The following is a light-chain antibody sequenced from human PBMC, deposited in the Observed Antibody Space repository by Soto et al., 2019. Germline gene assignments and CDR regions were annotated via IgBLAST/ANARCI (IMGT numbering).Light chain of an antibody. CDR3: QVWDGSSDHFV. V-gene: IGLV3-21*02. J-gene: IGLJ1*01. CDR2: DDS. CDR1: NIGNKS. Sequence: SYELTQPPSVSVAPGQTAWITCVGNNIGNKSVHWYQQKPGQAPVLVVYDDSDRPSGIPERFSGSNSGNTATLTISRVEAGDEADYYCQVWDGSSDHFVFGTGTRLTVL.